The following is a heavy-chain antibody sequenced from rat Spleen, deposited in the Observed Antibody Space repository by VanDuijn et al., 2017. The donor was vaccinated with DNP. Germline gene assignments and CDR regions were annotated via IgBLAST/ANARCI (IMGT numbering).Heavy chain of an antibody. V-gene: IGHV2S75*01. Sequence: QVQLKESGPVLVQASETLSLTCTVSGFSLTNYGVIWVRQSPGKGLEWVGIIWGDGNTDYNSALKSRLSINRDTSKGQVFLKMNSVQTDDTATYYCNSESWGDVMDAWGQGASVTVSS. J-gene: IGHJ4*01. D-gene: IGHD1-7*01. CDR3: NSESWGDVMDA. CDR1: GFSLTNYG. CDR2: IWGDGNT.